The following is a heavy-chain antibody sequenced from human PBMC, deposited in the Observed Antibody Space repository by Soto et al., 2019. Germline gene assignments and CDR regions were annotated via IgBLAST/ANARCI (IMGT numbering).Heavy chain of an antibody. J-gene: IGHJ6*02. Sequence: QVQLVQSGAEVKKPGSSVKVSCKASGGTFSSYAISWVRQAPGQGLEWMGGIIPIFGTANYAQKFQGRVTITAHKPTSTAYIELSSMRSEETAVYYCAREIGYSSSWPSSGYYYYGMDVWGQGTTVTVSS. CDR1: GGTFSSYA. CDR3: AREIGYSSSWPSSGYYYYGMDV. CDR2: IIPIFGTA. V-gene: IGHV1-69*06. D-gene: IGHD6-13*01.